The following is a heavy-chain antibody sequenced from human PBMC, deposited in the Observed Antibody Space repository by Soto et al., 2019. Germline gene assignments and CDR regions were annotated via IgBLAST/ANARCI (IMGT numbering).Heavy chain of an antibody. D-gene: IGHD3-22*01. CDR3: AREGYFDSSNYLAY. V-gene: IGHV1-2*04. CDR1: GYRFSGYY. Sequence: GASVKVSCKASGYRFSGYYIHWVRQAPGQGLESMGWINPNSGATDYAPKFQGWVTMTRDTSINTAYMELTSLTSNDTAVYYCAREGYFDSSNYLAYWGLGTLVTVSS. J-gene: IGHJ4*02. CDR2: INPNSGAT.